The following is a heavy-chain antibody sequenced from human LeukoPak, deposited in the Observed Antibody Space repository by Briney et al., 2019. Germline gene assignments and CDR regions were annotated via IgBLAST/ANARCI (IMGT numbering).Heavy chain of an antibody. CDR2: ISSSSNTI. D-gene: IGHD5-12*01. CDR1: GFTFSSYS. V-gene: IGHV3-48*02. CDR3: ARDILTKQAYSGYDN. Sequence: GGSLRLSCAASGFTFSSYSMNWVRQAPGKGLEWVSYISSSSNTIYYADSVKGRFTISRDNAKNSLYLQMNSLRDEDTAVYYCARDILTKQAYSGYDNWGQGTLVTVPS. J-gene: IGHJ4*02.